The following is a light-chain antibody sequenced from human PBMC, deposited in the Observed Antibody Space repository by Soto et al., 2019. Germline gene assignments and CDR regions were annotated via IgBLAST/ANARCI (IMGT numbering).Light chain of an antibody. CDR3: QHYENSVT. CDR1: QRVSTSY. V-gene: IGKV3-20*01. CDR2: GAS. J-gene: IGKJ1*01. Sequence: EIVLTQSPGTLSLSPGETATLSCRASQRVSTSYLAWYQQRPGQAPRLLIYGASSRAIGIPDKFTGSGSGTYFTLTIGRLGPEDFAVYYCQHYENSVTFGQGTNVEIK.